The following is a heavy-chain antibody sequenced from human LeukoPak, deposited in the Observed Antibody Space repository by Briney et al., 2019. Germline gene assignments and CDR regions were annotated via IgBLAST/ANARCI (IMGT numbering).Heavy chain of an antibody. J-gene: IGHJ4*02. CDR2: IWYDGSNK. CDR1: GFTFSSYG. D-gene: IGHD2/OR15-2a*01. V-gene: IGHV3-33*01. CDR3: AREGPRGNSQFDY. Sequence: GGSLRLSCAASGFTFSSYGMHWVRQAPGKGLEWVALIWYDGSNKYYTDSVKGRLTISRDNSKSTLYLQMNSLRAEDTAVYYCAREGPRGNSQFDYWGQGTLVTVSS.